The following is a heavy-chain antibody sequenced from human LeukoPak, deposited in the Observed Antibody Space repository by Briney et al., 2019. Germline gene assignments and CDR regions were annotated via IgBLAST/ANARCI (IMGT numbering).Heavy chain of an antibody. CDR1: GGTFSSYA. J-gene: IGHJ3*02. CDR2: IIPIFGTA. Sequence: SVKVSCKASGGTFSSYAISWVRQAPGQGLEWMGRIIPIFGTANYAQKFQGRVTITTDESTSTAYMELSSLRSEDTAVYYCARDHVVTPTDAFDIWGQGTMVTVSS. D-gene: IGHD2-21*02. V-gene: IGHV1-69*05. CDR3: ARDHVVTPTDAFDI.